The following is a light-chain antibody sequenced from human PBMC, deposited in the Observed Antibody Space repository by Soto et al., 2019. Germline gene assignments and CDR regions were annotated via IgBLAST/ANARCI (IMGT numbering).Light chain of an antibody. CDR3: QQYGRTSWT. CDR2: GAS. CDR1: QSVSTNF. J-gene: IGKJ1*01. V-gene: IGKV3-20*01. Sequence: EIVLTQSPGTLSLSPGEGATLSCSASQSVSTNFFAWYQQKPGQAPRLLIYGASTRATGIPDRFSGSGSGSDFTLTIIRLEPEDFAVYYCQQYGRTSWTFGQGTKVDIK.